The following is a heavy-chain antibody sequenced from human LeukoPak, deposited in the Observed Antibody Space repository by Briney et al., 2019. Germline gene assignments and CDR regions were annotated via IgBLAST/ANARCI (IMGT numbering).Heavy chain of an antibody. CDR1: GFTFSSYG. V-gene: IGHV3-30*02. Sequence: PGGSLRLSCAASGFTFSSYGMNWVRQAPGKGLEWVAFIRYDGSKKYSADSVKGRFTISRDNSKNTLYLQMNSLRAEDTAVYYCARESSVKDFDYWGQGTLVTVSS. CDR2: IRYDGSKK. J-gene: IGHJ4*02. CDR3: ARESSVKDFDY. D-gene: IGHD2-2*01.